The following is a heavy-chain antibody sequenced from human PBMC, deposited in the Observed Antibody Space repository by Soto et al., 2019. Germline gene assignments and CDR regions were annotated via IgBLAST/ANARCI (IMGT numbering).Heavy chain of an antibody. CDR1: GGTFSSYA. CDR3: ARETVCSGGSCYSGGGFDY. J-gene: IGHJ4*02. CDR2: IIPIFGTA. D-gene: IGHD2-15*01. V-gene: IGHV1-69*06. Sequence: QVQLVQSGAEVKKPGSSVKVSCKASGGTFSSYAISWVRQAPGQGLEWMGGIIPIFGTANDAQKFQGRVTITADKSTSTAYMELSSLRSEDTAVYYCARETVCSGGSCYSGGGFDYWGQGTLVTVSS.